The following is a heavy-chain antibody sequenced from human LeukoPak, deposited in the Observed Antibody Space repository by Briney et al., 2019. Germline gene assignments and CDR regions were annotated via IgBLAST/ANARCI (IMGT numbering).Heavy chain of an antibody. J-gene: IGHJ6*02. CDR1: GFTFSTHA. CDR3: AKSLMTGGMDV. Sequence: GGSLRLSCAASGFTFSTHAMNWVRQVSGKGLEWVSSISGSGDGTYYADSVKGRFTISRDNSKNTLYLQMNSLRAEDTAVYYCAKSLMTGGMDVWGQGTTVTVSS. V-gene: IGHV3-23*01. CDR2: ISGSGDGT.